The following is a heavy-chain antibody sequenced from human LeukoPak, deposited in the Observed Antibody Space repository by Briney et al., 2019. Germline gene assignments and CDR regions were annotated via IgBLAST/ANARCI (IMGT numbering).Heavy chain of an antibody. J-gene: IGHJ4*02. CDR2: IDSNVGIT. V-gene: IGHV3-23*01. Sequence: PGGSLRLSCAASGFTFSSYAMSWVRQAPGKGLEWVSVIDSNVGITYYADSVKGRFTISRDNSKSTLYLQMNSLRAEDTAVYFCAKRLRYGSGWYYFDYWGQGTLVTVSS. D-gene: IGHD6-19*01. CDR3: AKRLRYGSGWYYFDY. CDR1: GFTFSSYA.